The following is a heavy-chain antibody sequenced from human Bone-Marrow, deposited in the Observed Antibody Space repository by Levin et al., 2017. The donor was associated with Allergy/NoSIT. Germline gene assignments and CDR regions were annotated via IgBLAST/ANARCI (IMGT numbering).Heavy chain of an antibody. CDR3: ARDIKYYNFGSNPTPHYYTGMDV. D-gene: IGHD3-3*01. V-gene: IGHV1-18*01. CDR2: ISAHNGNT. J-gene: IGHJ6*02. CDR1: GYTFTNYG. Sequence: GESLKISCKASGYTFTNYGVSWVRQAPGQGLEWVAWISAHNGNTNYAQKFQGRVTLTTETSTSTAYMELRSLRSDDTAVYYCARDIKYYNFGSNPTPHYYTGMDVWGQGTTVTVSS.